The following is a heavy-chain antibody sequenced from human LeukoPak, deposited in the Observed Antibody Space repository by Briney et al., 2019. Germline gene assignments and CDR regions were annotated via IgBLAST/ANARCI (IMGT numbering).Heavy chain of an antibody. CDR3: ARDVKAYYYGSGSYYNRPYYYYYMDV. CDR2: ISSSSSYI. J-gene: IGHJ6*03. V-gene: IGHV3-21*01. Sequence: GGSLRLSCAASGFTFSDYTMNWVRQAPGKGLEWVSSISSSSSYIYYADSVKGRFTISRDNAKNSLYLQMNSLRAEGTAVYYCARDVKAYYYGSGSYYNRPYYYYYMDVWGKGTTVTISS. D-gene: IGHD3-10*01. CDR1: GFTFSDYT.